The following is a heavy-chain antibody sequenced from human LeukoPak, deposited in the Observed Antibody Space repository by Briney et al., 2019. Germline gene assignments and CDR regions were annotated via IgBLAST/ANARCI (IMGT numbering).Heavy chain of an antibody. Sequence: PGRSLRLSCAASGFTFSSYGMHWVRQAPGKGLEWVAVISYDGSKKYYADSVKGRFTISRDNSKNTLYLQMNSLRAEDMAVYYCAKDRHVDDLLTRSPSDYWGQGTLVTVSS. V-gene: IGHV3-30*18. CDR2: ISYDGSKK. J-gene: IGHJ4*02. D-gene: IGHD3-9*01. CDR1: GFTFSSYG. CDR3: AKDRHVDDLLTRSPSDY.